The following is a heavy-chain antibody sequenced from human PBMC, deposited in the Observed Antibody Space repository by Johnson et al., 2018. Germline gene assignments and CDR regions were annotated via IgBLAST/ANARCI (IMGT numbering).Heavy chain of an antibody. V-gene: IGHV3-33*08. Sequence: VQLLESGGGVVQPGRSLRLSQTASGFTFSSYAMHWVRQAPGKGLEWVAVIWYDGSNKNYADSVKGRFTISRDNFKNTLYLQMNSLRAEDTAVYYCAREIAAAGHYGMDVWGQGTTVTVSS. CDR1: GFTFSSYA. CDR3: AREIAAAGHYGMDV. D-gene: IGHD6-13*01. CDR2: IWYDGSNK. J-gene: IGHJ6*02.